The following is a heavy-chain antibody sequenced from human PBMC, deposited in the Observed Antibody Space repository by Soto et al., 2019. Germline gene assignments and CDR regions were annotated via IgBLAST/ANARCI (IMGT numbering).Heavy chain of an antibody. V-gene: IGHV2-5*02. CDR3: SHSRGIAPYNWFDP. Sequence: QITLKESGPTLVKPTQPLTLTCTFSGFSLSTSGVGVGWIRQPPGKALEWLALIYWDDDKRYSPSLKSRRTITKDTSKNQVVLTMTNMDPVDTATYYWSHSRGIAPYNWFDPWGQGTLVTVSS. CDR2: IYWDDDK. CDR1: GFSLSTSGVG. J-gene: IGHJ5*02. D-gene: IGHD6-13*01.